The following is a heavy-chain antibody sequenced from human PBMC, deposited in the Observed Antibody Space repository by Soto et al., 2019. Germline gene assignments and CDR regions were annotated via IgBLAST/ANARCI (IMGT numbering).Heavy chain of an antibody. Sequence: QVHLVESGGGVVQPGTSLRLSCVGSGFTFRSYVIHWVRQAPGKGLEWVALTSYDGSNNFYGDSVKGRFTISGDNSRNTVELQMDSLRLEDTALYYCARWGTTGGLDVWGQGTLVSVSS. V-gene: IGHV3-33*05. J-gene: IGHJ4*02. D-gene: IGHD3-16*01. CDR1: GFTFRSYV. CDR2: TSYDGSNN. CDR3: ARWGTTGGLDV.